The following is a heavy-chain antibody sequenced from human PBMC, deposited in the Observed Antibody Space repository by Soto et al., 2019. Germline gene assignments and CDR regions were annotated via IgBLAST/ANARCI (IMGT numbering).Heavy chain of an antibody. CDR2: ISGGGGSS. Sequence: EVQLLESGGGLVQPGGSLRLSCAASGFTFSNYAMSWVRQAPGKGLEWVSGISGGGGSSYYADCVKGRFTNSRDNSKNTLYPQMNRLRGADKAEYQRAQDCWLDSHPVFFYWGQGTLVIVSS. V-gene: IGHV3-23*01. CDR1: GFTFSNYA. J-gene: IGHJ4*02. D-gene: IGHD2-15*01. CDR3: AQDCWLDSHPVFFY.